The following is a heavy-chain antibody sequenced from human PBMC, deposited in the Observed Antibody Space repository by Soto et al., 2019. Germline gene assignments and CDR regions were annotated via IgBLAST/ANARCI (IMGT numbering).Heavy chain of an antibody. CDR1: GGSISSGGYS. Sequence: PSETLSLTCAVSGGSISSGGYSWSWIRQPPGKGLEWIGYIYHSGSTYYNPSLKSRVTISVDRSKNQFSLKLSSVTAADTAVYNCARENYCISTSCYYNWFDPWGQGTLVTVSS. V-gene: IGHV4-30-2*01. J-gene: IGHJ5*02. D-gene: IGHD2-2*01. CDR2: IYHSGST. CDR3: ARENYCISTSCYYNWFDP.